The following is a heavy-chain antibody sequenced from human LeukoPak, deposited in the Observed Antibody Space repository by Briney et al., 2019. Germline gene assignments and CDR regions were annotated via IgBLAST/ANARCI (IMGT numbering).Heavy chain of an antibody. CDR3: ARHVASYDFGF. J-gene: IGHJ4*02. CDR2: IYNSGST. Sequence: PSETLSLTCSVSGGSISSNSYYWGWIRQPPGKGLEWIGSIYNSGSTYYNPSLESRVTVSVDRTKNQFSLKLTSVTASDTAVYYCARHVASYDFGFWGQGTLVTVSS. CDR1: GGSISSNSYY. D-gene: IGHD2-21*01. V-gene: IGHV4-39*01.